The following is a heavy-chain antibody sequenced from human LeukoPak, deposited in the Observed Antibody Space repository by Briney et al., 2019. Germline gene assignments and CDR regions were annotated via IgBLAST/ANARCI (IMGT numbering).Heavy chain of an antibody. CDR2: IYYSGST. CDR1: GGSISTYY. CDR3: ARDRRYSYGFDY. V-gene: IGHV4-59*06. D-gene: IGHD5-18*01. Sequence: SETLSLTCTVSGGSISTYYWSWIRQHPGKGLEWIGYIYYSGSTYYNPSLKSRVTISVDTSKNQFSLKLSSVTAADTAVYYCARDRRYSYGFDYWGQGTLVTVSS. J-gene: IGHJ4*02.